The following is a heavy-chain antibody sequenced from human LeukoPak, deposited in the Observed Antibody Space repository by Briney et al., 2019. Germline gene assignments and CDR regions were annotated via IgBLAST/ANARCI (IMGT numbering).Heavy chain of an antibody. CDR2: ISWNSGSI. Sequence: SLRLSCAASGFTFDDYAMHWVRQAPGKGLEWVSGISWNSGSIGYADSVKGRFTISRDNAKNSLYLQMNSLRAEDTALYYCANEIQLWSEGFRHWGQGTLVTVSS. J-gene: IGHJ1*01. V-gene: IGHV3-9*01. CDR1: GFTFDDYA. D-gene: IGHD5-18*01. CDR3: ANEIQLWSEGFRH.